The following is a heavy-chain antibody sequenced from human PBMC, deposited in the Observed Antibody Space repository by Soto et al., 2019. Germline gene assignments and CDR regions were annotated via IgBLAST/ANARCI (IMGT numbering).Heavy chain of an antibody. V-gene: IGHV3-30*03. Sequence: GGSLRLSCAASGSTFSSYGMHWVRQAPGKGLEWVAVISYDGSNKNYADSVKGRFTISRDNSKNTLYLQMSSLRAEDTAVYYCARGYDFWSGYYYPYGMDVWGQGTTVTVSS. CDR2: ISYDGSNK. CDR1: GSTFSSYG. D-gene: IGHD3-3*01. CDR3: ARGYDFWSGYYYPYGMDV. J-gene: IGHJ6*02.